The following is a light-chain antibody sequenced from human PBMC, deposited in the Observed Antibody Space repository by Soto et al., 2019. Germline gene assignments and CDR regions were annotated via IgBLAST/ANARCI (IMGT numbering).Light chain of an antibody. Sequence: EIVLMQSPGTLSLSPGDGATLSCRASQSVNSNYLAWYQQKPGQAPTVLIFDTSRRATGVPDRFSGSGSGTDFTLTISRLEPDDFAVYYCQQYGSSQLTFGPGTKVDMK. CDR2: DTS. CDR1: QSVNSNY. CDR3: QQYGSSQLT. V-gene: IGKV3-20*01. J-gene: IGKJ3*01.